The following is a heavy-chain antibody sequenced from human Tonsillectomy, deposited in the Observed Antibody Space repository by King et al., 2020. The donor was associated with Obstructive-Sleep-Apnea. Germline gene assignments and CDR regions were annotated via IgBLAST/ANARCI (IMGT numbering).Heavy chain of an antibody. Sequence: VQLVESGGGLVQPGGSLRLSCAASGFTFSSYAMSWVRQAPGKGLEWVSSISAGGGSTYYADSVKGRFTISRDNSKNTLYLQMNSLRAEDTAVYYCAKDLFGMATIRGPFPSFDFWGQGTLVTVSS. CDR2: ISAGGGST. CDR1: GFTFSSYA. CDR3: AKDLFGMATIRGPFPSFDF. V-gene: IGHV3-23*04. J-gene: IGHJ4*02. D-gene: IGHD5-24*01.